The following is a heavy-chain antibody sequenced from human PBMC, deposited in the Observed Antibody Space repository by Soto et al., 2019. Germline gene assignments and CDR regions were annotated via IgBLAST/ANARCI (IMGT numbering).Heavy chain of an antibody. CDR2: IAGSGENT. D-gene: IGHD1-26*01. Sequence: GGSLRLSCAASGFTFDNYAMNWVRQAPRKGLEWVSGIAGSGENTYYADSVKGRFTISRDNSKNTLHVQLNSLRVEDTAIYYCAKVSLGATTITDFYYYGMDVWGQGTMVTVSS. V-gene: IGHV3-23*01. CDR1: GFTFDNYA. J-gene: IGHJ6*02. CDR3: AKVSLGATTITDFYYYGMDV.